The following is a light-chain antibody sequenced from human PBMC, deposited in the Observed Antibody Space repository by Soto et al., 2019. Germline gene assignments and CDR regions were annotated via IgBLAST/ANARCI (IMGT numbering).Light chain of an antibody. V-gene: IGKV3-20*01. J-gene: IGKJ5*01. CDR1: QSVNFY. CDR3: QQYGSSIT. CDR2: DAS. Sequence: EIVVTQSPGTLSLSPGERATLSCRASQSVNFYLAWYQQKPGQAPRLLISDASSRATDVPDRFSGSGSGTDFTLTISRLEPEDFAVFYCQQYGSSITFGQGTRLEIK.